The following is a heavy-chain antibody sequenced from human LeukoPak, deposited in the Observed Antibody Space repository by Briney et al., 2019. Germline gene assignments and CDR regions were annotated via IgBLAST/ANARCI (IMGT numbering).Heavy chain of an antibody. Sequence: PSETLSLTCTVSGGSISSYYWSWIRQPPGKGLEWIAYIDDSGSTNYNPSLKSRVTISVDTPKNQFSLKLSSVTAADTAVYYCARSLWSGYFGFWGQGTLATVSS. V-gene: IGHV4-59*01. D-gene: IGHD3-3*01. CDR2: IDDSGST. CDR3: ARSLWSGYFGF. J-gene: IGHJ4*02. CDR1: GGSISSYY.